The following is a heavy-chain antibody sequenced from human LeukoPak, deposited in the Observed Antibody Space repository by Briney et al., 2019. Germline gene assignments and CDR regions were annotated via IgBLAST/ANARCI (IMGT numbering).Heavy chain of an antibody. CDR2: INPNSGGT. Sequence: ASVKVSCKASGYTFTGYYMHWVRQAPGQGLEWMGWINPNSGGTNYAQKFQGRVTMTRDTSISTAYMELSRLRSDDTAVYYCARDPTLTYSCSKAGEYYWGQGTLVTVSS. V-gene: IGHV1-2*02. CDR1: GYTFTGYY. J-gene: IGHJ4*02. CDR3: ARDPTLTYSCSKAGEYY. D-gene: IGHD6-6*01.